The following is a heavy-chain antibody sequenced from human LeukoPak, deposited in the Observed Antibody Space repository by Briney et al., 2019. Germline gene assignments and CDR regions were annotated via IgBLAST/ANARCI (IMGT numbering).Heavy chain of an antibody. Sequence: PSETLSLTCAAYGGSFSGYYWSWIRQPPGKGLEWIGEINHSGSTNYNPSLKSRVTISVDTSKNQFSLKLSSVTAADTAVYYCARQGGYYGSGSYQKYYYYYGMDVWGQGTTVTVSS. CDR2: INHSGST. CDR1: GGSFSGYY. J-gene: IGHJ6*02. D-gene: IGHD3-10*01. V-gene: IGHV4-34*01. CDR3: ARQGGYYGSGSYQKYYYYYGMDV.